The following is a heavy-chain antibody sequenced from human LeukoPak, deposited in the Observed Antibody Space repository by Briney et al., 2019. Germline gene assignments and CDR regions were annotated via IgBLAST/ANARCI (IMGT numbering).Heavy chain of an antibody. Sequence: PSETLSLTCTVSGGSISSSSYYWGWIRQPPGKGLEWIGNIYYSGSTYYNPSLKSRVTISVATSKNHFSLNVSSVTAADTAVYYYGRWGIAAVTFYYWGQGTLVSVSS. V-gene: IGHV4-39*02. CDR2: IYYSGST. CDR1: GGSISSSSYY. CDR3: GRWGIAAVTFYY. D-gene: IGHD6-13*01. J-gene: IGHJ4*02.